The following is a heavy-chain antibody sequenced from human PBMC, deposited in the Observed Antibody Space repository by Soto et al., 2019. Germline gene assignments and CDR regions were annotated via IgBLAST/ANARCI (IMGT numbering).Heavy chain of an antibody. V-gene: IGHV4-4*02. CDR1: GGSISSSNW. J-gene: IGHJ4*02. CDR3: XXXXXXXXXXXFDY. CDR2: IYHSGST. Sequence: QVQLQESGPGLVKPSGTLSLTCAVSGGSISSSNWWSWVRQPPGMGLEWIGEIYHSGSTNYNPSXXXXXXXXXXXXXXXXXXXXXXXXXXXXXXXXXXXXXXXXXXXXFDYWGQGTLVTVSS.